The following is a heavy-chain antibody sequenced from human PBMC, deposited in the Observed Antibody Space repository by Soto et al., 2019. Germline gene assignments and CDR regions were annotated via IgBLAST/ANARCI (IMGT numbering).Heavy chain of an antibody. V-gene: IGHV4-30-4*01. Sequence: SETLSLTCNVSGGYISSGDYYWSWIRQPPGKGLEWIGYIYYSGSTYYNPSLKSRVTISVDTSKNQFSLKLSSVTAADTAVYYCARAFDTSDYGFDPWGQGTLVTVS. CDR2: IYYSGST. D-gene: IGHD4-17*01. CDR3: ARAFDTSDYGFDP. J-gene: IGHJ5*02. CDR1: GGYISSGDYY.